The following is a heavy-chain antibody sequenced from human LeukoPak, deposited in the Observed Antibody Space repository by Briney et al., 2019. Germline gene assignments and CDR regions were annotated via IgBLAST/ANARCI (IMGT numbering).Heavy chain of an antibody. D-gene: IGHD2-2*01. Sequence: PGGSLRLSCAASGFTFSSYAMHWVRQAPGKGLEWVSYIGTTTSTIYYADSVKGRFTISRDNAKNSLYLQMNSLRAEDTAVYYCARDRGYCRGTTCYAYYFDSWGQGTLVTVSS. CDR2: IGTTTSTI. J-gene: IGHJ4*02. CDR1: GFTFSSYA. CDR3: ARDRGYCRGTTCYAYYFDS. V-gene: IGHV3-48*04.